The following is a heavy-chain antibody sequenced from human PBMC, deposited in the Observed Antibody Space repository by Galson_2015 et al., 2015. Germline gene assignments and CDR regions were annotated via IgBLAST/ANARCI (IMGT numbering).Heavy chain of an antibody. D-gene: IGHD2-15*01. Sequence: SLTCTVSGDSISSSPYYWGWIRQPPGRGLEWIGSISSSGTTYYNPSLKSRVTMSVDSSKNQFSLKLSSLTAADTAVYYCARPARPWYYYFYMDVWGKGTTVTVSS. CDR1: GDSISSSPYY. V-gene: IGHV4-39*01. J-gene: IGHJ6*03. CDR3: ARPARPWYYYFYMDV. CDR2: ISSSGTT.